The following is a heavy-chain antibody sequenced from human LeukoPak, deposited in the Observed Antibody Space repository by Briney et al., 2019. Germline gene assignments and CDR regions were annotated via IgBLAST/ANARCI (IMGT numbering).Heavy chain of an antibody. D-gene: IGHD2/OR15-2a*01. Sequence: PSETLSLTCTVSGGPISSYYWSWIRQPPGKGLEWIGYIQSTGSTNYNPSLKSRVTISVDTSKNQFSLKLTSVTAADTAVYYCAREDFYYGMDVWGQGTTVTISS. CDR2: IQSTGST. CDR1: GGPISSYY. V-gene: IGHV4-59*01. CDR3: AREDFYYGMDV. J-gene: IGHJ6*02.